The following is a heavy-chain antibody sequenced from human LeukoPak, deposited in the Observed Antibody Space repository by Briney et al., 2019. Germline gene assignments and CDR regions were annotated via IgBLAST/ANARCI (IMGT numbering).Heavy chain of an antibody. CDR1: GFTVSSNY. D-gene: IGHD3-10*01. J-gene: IGHJ3*02. Sequence: GGSLRLSCAASGFTVSSNYMSWVRQAPGKGLEWVSVMYSGGSIYYADSVKGRFTISRDNSKNTLYLQMNSLRAEDTAVYYCASPYYYGSGSYNLGAFDIWGQGTMVTVSS. CDR2: MYSGGSI. V-gene: IGHV3-66*01. CDR3: ASPYYYGSGSYNLGAFDI.